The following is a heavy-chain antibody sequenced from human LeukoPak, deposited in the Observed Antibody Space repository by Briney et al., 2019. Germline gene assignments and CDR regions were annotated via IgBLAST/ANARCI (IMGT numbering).Heavy chain of an antibody. CDR3: ARLPPGIAAAGNPFRY. V-gene: IGHV5-51*01. Sequence: GESLKISCKGSGYSFTSYWIGWVRQMPAKGLEWMGIIYPGDSETRYSPSFQGQVTISADKSISTAYLQWSSLKASDTAMYYCARLPPGIAAAGNPFRYWGQGTLVTVSS. D-gene: IGHD6-13*01. CDR1: GYSFTSYW. CDR2: IYPGDSET. J-gene: IGHJ1*01.